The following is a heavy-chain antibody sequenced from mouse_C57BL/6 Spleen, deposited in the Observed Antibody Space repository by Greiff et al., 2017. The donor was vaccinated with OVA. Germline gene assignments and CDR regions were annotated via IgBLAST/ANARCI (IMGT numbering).Heavy chain of an antibody. Sequence: EVHLMESGGGLVKPGGSLKLSCAASGFTFSSYAMSWVRQTPEKRLEWVATISDGGSYTYYPDNVKGRFTISRDKAKNNLYLQMSHLKSEDTAMYYCARDNYGPYAMDYWGQGTSVTVSS. CDR3: ARDNYGPYAMDY. CDR2: ISDGGSYT. D-gene: IGHD1-2*01. V-gene: IGHV5-4*01. J-gene: IGHJ4*01. CDR1: GFTFSSYA.